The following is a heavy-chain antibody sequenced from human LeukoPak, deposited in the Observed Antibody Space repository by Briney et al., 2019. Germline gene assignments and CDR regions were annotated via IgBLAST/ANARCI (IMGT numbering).Heavy chain of an antibody. Sequence: GGSLRLSCAASGFTFSSYAMSWVRQAPGKGLEWVSAISGSGGSTYYADSVKGRFTISRDNSKNTLYLQMNSLRAEDTAVYYCAKDRAFGVIAAAGLIDYWGQGTLVTVSS. CDR1: GFTFSSYA. J-gene: IGHJ4*02. V-gene: IGHV3-23*01. D-gene: IGHD6-13*01. CDR3: AKDRAFGVIAAAGLIDY. CDR2: ISGSGGST.